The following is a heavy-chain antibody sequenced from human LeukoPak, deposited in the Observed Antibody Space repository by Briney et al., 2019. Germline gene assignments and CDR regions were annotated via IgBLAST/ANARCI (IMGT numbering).Heavy chain of an antibody. J-gene: IGHJ3*02. CDR1: GFTFNNYA. V-gene: IGHV3-23*01. CDR3: ARGLPAARGAFDI. CDR2: VSGSGAST. Sequence: GGSLRLSCAASGFTFNNYAMNWVRQTPGRGLEWVSAVSGSGASTYDADSVRGRFTISRDNSKNTLYLQMNSLRAEDTAVYYCARGLPAARGAFDIWGQGTMVTVSS. D-gene: IGHD2-2*01.